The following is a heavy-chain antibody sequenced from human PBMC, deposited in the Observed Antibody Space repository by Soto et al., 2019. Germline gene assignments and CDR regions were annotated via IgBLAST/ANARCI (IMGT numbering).Heavy chain of an antibody. CDR2: INGDGSST. V-gene: IGHV3-74*01. Sequence: EVQLLESGGGLVQPGGSLRLSCAASGFTFSSYAMRWVRQAPGKGLVWVSRINGDGSSTSYADSVKGRFTISRDNAKNTLYLQMNSLRAEDTAVYYCVRTSLVVAAATREDYWGQGTLVTVSS. CDR3: VRTSLVVAAATREDY. J-gene: IGHJ4*02. CDR1: GFTFSSYA. D-gene: IGHD2-15*01.